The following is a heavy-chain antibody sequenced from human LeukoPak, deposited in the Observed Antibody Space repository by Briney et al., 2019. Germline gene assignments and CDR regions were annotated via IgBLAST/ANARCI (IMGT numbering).Heavy chain of an antibody. D-gene: IGHD1-26*01. J-gene: IGHJ4*02. Sequence: SETLSLTCAVYGGSFSGYYWSWIRQPPGKGLEWIGEINHSGGTYYNPSLKSRVTISVDTSKNQFSLKVSSVTAADTAVYYCARDRRQWELRGDFDCWGQGTLVTVSS. CDR3: ARDRRQWELRGDFDC. CDR1: GGSFSGYY. CDR2: INHSGGT. V-gene: IGHV4-34*01.